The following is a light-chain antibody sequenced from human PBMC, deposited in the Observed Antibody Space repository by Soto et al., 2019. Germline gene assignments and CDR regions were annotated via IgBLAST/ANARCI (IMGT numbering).Light chain of an antibody. CDR2: GTS. J-gene: IGKJ1*01. CDR3: QQYYSAPAT. V-gene: IGKV1-27*01. Sequence: DIQMTQSPSSLSASVGDRVTITCRASQGISNSLAWYQQRPGKVPKLLIYGTSTLESGVPSRFSGSGSGTDFPLTISSLQPEDVATYHCQQYYSAPATFGQGTKVEIK. CDR1: QGISNS.